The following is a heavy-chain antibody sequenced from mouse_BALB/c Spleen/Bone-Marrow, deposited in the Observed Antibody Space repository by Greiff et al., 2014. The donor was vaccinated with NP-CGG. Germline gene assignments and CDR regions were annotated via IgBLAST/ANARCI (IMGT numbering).Heavy chain of an antibody. Sequence: VKLMESGAELVKPGASVKLSCKASGYTFTSYWMHWVELRPGQGFEWIGEINPSNGGTNYNEKFKRKATLTVDKSSSTAYMQLGSLTSEDSAVYYCTIGGFDYWGQGTTLTVSS. CDR1: GYTFTSYW. J-gene: IGHJ2*01. V-gene: IGHV1S16*01. CDR2: INPSNGGT. CDR3: TIGGFDY.